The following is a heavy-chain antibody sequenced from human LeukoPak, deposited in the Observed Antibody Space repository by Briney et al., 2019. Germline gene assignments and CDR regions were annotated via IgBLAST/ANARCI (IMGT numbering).Heavy chain of an antibody. Sequence: GGSLRLSCAASGFTFSINWMSWVRQAPGKGLEWVANIKQEGSEKYYGDSVKGRFTISRDNSKKSLYLQMTRLITEDTSVYFGARSCQRQYFFAYWGQGTLVSVSS. J-gene: IGHJ4*02. CDR3: ARSCQRQYFFAY. V-gene: IGHV3-7*01. D-gene: IGHD1-26*01. CDR1: GFTFSINW. CDR2: IKQEGSEK.